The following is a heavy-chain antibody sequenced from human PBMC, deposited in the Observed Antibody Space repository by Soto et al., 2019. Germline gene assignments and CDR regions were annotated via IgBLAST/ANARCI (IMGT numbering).Heavy chain of an antibody. CDR2: IKEDGSDK. CDR1: GFTFSSYW. CDR3: ASKKGLAAVGDAS. Sequence: EVQLVESGGGLVQPGGSLRLSCAASGFTFSSYWMYWVRQAPGKGLEWVGNIKEDGSDKYYVDSVKGRFTISRDNSRNSLYLQMNSLRAEDTAVYYCASKKGLAAVGDASWGQGTLVTVSS. D-gene: IGHD6-13*01. J-gene: IGHJ5*02. V-gene: IGHV3-7*01.